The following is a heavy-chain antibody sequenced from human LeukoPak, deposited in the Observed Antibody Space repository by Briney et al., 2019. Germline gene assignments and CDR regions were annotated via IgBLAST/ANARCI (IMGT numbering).Heavy chain of an antibody. CDR2: IYNSGST. CDR1: GGSFSNGSYH. J-gene: IGHJ5*02. Sequence: SETLSLTCTVSGGSFSNGSYHWSWIRQPPGKGLEWIGYIYNSGSTNYNPSLKSRVTISVDTSKNQFSLKLSSVTAADTAVYYCARAYSYGRFDPWGQGTLVTVSS. V-gene: IGHV4-61*01. CDR3: ARAYSYGRFDP. D-gene: IGHD5-18*01.